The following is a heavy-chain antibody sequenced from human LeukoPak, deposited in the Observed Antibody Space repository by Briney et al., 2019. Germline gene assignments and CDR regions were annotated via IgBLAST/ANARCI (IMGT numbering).Heavy chain of an antibody. J-gene: IGHJ4*02. CDR2: INHSGST. CDR3: ARGRYSYGFRYFDY. Sequence: SETLSLTCAVYGGSFGGYYWTWIRQPPGKGLEWIGEINHSGSTNYNPSLKSRVTISVDSSKNQFSLKLSSVTAADTAVYYCARGRYSYGFRYFDYWGQGTLVTVSS. V-gene: IGHV4-34*01. CDR1: GGSFGGYY. D-gene: IGHD5-18*01.